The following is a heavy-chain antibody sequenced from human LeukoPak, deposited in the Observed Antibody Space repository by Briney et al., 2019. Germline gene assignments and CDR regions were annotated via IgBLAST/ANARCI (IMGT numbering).Heavy chain of an antibody. V-gene: IGHV3-23*01. Sequence: GGSLRLSCAASGFTFSSHAMSWVRQAPGKGLEWVSAISGSGGSTYYADSVKGRFTISRDNSKNTLYLQMNSLRAEDTAVYYCANNGPYYYYGMDVWGQGTTVTVSS. D-gene: IGHD2-8*01. CDR2: ISGSGGST. CDR1: GFTFSSHA. J-gene: IGHJ6*02. CDR3: ANNGPYYYYGMDV.